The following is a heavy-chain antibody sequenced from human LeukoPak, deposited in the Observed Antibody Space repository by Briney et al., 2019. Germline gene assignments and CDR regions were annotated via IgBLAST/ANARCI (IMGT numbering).Heavy chain of an antibody. D-gene: IGHD2-21*01. J-gene: IGHJ4*02. CDR1: GFTVSSNY. V-gene: IGHV3-53*01. Sequence: GGSLRLSCAASGFTVSSNYMSWVRQAPGKGLEWVSVIYSGGSTYYADSVKGRFTISRDNSKNTLYLQMNSLRAEDTAVYYCARIAPYRHIDYWGQGTLITVSS. CDR2: IYSGGST. CDR3: ARIAPYRHIDY.